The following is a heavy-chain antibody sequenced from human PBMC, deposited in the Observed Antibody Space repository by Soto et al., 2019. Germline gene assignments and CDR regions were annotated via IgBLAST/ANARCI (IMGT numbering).Heavy chain of an antibody. CDR2: IYYRGST. Sequence: QLQLQESGPGLVKPSETLSLTCTVSGGSISSSTYYWGWIRQPPGTGLEWIGRIYYRGSTYYNPSLKSRVTISVDTSKNQFSLKLNSVTAADAAVYYGARQEEYYGSGSYYNAWGQGTLVTVSS. J-gene: IGHJ5*02. D-gene: IGHD3-10*01. CDR1: GGSISSSTYY. CDR3: ARQEEYYGSGSYYNA. V-gene: IGHV4-39*01.